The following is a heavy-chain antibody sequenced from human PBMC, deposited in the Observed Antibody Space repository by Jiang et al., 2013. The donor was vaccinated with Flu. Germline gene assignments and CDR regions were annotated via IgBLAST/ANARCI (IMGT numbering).Heavy chain of an antibody. Sequence: PGLVKPSETLSLTCTVSGGSVNSRSYYWDWIRQPPGKGLEWIGSVFYSGSTYYNASLKSRVTISVDTSKNQFSLKLSSVTAADTAVYYCARQVDCSGGYCYSRWLDPWGQGTLVTASS. V-gene: IGHV4-39*07. CDR3: ARQVDCSGGYCYSRWLDP. CDR1: GGSVNSRSYY. J-gene: IGHJ5*02. CDR2: VFYSGST. D-gene: IGHD2-15*01.